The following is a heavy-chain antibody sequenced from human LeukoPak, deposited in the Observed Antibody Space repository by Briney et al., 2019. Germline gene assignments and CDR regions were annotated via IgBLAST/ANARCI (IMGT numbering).Heavy chain of an antibody. J-gene: IGHJ4*02. D-gene: IGHD3-22*01. Sequence: GGSLRLSCAASGFTLTNYWMSWVRQAPGKGLEWVANVKQDGSGEYYVDSVKGRFTISRDSAKNSLYLQMNSLRAEDTAVYYCAKVRYDSSGYQSPYFDYWGQGILVTVSS. CDR1: GFTLTNYW. CDR3: AKVRYDSSGYQSPYFDY. CDR2: VKQDGSGE. V-gene: IGHV3-7*03.